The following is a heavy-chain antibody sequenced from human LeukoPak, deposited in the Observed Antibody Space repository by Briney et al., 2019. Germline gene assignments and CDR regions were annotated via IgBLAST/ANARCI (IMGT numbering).Heavy chain of an antibody. CDR1: GYTFTHYY. J-gene: IGHJ4*02. CDR2: LNPKSGDT. V-gene: IGHV1-2*02. D-gene: IGHD2-2*01. Sequence: ASVKVSCKASGYTFTHYYYIHWVRQAPGQGVEWMGWLNPKSGDTNYAQKFQGRVTVTRDTSISTAYMELSRLRSDDTAVYYCARPSSTDYVWGQGTQVTVSS. CDR3: ARPSSTDYV.